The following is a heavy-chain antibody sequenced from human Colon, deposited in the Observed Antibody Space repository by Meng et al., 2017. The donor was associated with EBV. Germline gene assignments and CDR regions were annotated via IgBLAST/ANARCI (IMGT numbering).Heavy chain of an antibody. V-gene: IGHV4-4*03. J-gene: IGHJ4*02. D-gene: IGHD1-26*01. Sequence: VELKAAGPGRAKPHGSLSLTCGLSGVPISSKFRWAWVRQPPGKGLEWIGDIDDSGSTNYNPSLNSRISISLDKSKNHFSLKVNSVTAADTAVYYCARGKQDAWELLAYWGQGALVTVSS. CDR1: GVPISSKFR. CDR3: ARGKQDAWELLAY. CDR2: IDDSGST.